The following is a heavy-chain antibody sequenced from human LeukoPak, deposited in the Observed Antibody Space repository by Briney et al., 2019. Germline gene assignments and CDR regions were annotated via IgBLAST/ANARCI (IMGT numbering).Heavy chain of an antibody. Sequence: SETLSLTCTVSGGSISGYYWTWIRQPPGKGLEWIAYIHSSGSTNYNPSLKSRVIISVDTSRSQLSLKLSSVTAADTAVYYCARARDYYDSSGYYSTPYYFDYWGQGTLVTVSS. D-gene: IGHD3-22*01. J-gene: IGHJ4*02. CDR1: GGSISGYY. CDR3: ARARDYYDSSGYYSTPYYFDY. V-gene: IGHV4-59*01. CDR2: IHSSGST.